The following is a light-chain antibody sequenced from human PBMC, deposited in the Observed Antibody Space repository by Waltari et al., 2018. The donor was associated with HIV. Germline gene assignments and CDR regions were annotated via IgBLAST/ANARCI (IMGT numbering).Light chain of an antibody. CDR2: TDD. Sequence: QPVLTQPPSASGTPGQRVTISCSGSSSTVGSNTVSWYQQLPGTAPKLLIHTDDQRPSGVPDRFSGSKSGASASLAISGLQSEDEADYYCASWHDTLNGYVVFGGGTKLTVL. CDR1: SSTVGSNT. V-gene: IGLV1-44*01. J-gene: IGLJ2*01. CDR3: ASWHDTLNGYVV.